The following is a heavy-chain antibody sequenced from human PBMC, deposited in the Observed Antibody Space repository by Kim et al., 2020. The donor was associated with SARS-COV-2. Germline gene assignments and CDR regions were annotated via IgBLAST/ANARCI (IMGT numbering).Heavy chain of an antibody. Sequence: ASVKVSCKVSGYTLTELSMHWVRQAPGKGLEWMGGFDPEDGETIYAQKFQGRVTMTEDTSTDTAYMELSSLRSEDTAVYYCATAPPLLYSSSRYGGGDVGGTYYYAYGMDVWGQGTTVTVSS. CDR2: FDPEDGET. D-gene: IGHD6-13*01. CDR1: GYTLTELS. CDR3: ATAPPLLYSSSRYGGGDVGGTYYYAYGMDV. V-gene: IGHV1-24*01. J-gene: IGHJ6*02.